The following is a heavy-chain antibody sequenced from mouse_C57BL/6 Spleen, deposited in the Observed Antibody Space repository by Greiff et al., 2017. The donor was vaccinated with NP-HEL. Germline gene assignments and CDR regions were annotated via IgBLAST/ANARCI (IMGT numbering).Heavy chain of an antibody. CDR1: GYTFTDYY. CDR2: INPNNGGT. CDR3: ARSRDAMDY. V-gene: IGHV1-26*01. J-gene: IGHJ4*01. Sequence: EVQLQQSGPELVKPGASVKISCKASGYTFTDYYMNWVKQSHGKSLEWIGDINPNNGGTSYNQKFKGKATLTVDKSSSTAYMELRSLTSEDSAVYYCARSRDAMDYWGQGTSVTVSS.